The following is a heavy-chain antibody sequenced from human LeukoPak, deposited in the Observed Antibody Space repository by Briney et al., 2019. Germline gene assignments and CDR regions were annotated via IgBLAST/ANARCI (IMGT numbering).Heavy chain of an antibody. D-gene: IGHD3-9*01. J-gene: IGHJ4*02. Sequence: GRSLRLSCAASGFTFSSYWMSWVRQAPGKGLQWVANIKQDGSEKYYVDSVKGRFTISRDNAKNSLYLQMNSLRAEDTAVYYCARVGTVLRYFDWLTGTGFFDYWGQGTLVTVSS. V-gene: IGHV3-7*01. CDR1: GFTFSSYW. CDR3: ARVGTVLRYFDWLTGTGFFDY. CDR2: IKQDGSEK.